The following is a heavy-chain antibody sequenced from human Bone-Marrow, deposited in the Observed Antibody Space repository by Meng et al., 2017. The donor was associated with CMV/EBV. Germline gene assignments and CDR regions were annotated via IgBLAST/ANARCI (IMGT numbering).Heavy chain of an antibody. Sequence: ASVKVSCKASGYTFTSYYKHWVRQAPGQGLEWMGIINPSGGSTSYAQKFQGRVTMTRDTSTSTVYMELSSLRSEDTAVYYCARDRGYCSSTSCQPTNNWFDPWGQGTTVTVSS. CDR3: ARDRGYCSSTSCQPTNNWFDP. CDR1: GYTFTSYY. V-gene: IGHV1-46*01. J-gene: IGHJ5*01. D-gene: IGHD2-2*01. CDR2: INPSGGST.